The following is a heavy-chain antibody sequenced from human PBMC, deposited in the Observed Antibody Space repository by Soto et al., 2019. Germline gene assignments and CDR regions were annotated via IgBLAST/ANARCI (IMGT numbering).Heavy chain of an antibody. V-gene: IGHV1-69*13. CDR2: IIPIFGTA. CDR1: GGTFSSYA. D-gene: IGHD3-10*01. Sequence: ASVKVSCKASGGTFSSYAISWVRQAPGQGLEWMGGIIPIFGTANYAQKFQGRVTITADESTSTAYMELSSLRSEDTAVYYCARGGYGSVPSGMDVWGQGTTVTVSS. J-gene: IGHJ6*02. CDR3: ARGGYGSVPSGMDV.